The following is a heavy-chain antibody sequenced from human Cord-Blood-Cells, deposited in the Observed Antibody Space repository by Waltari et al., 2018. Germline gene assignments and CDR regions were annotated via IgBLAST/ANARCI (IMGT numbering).Heavy chain of an antibody. Sequence: QVQLVQSGAEVKKPGSSVKVSCKASGGTFSSYDIRWVRQAPGQGLEWMGGIIPIFGTANYAQKFQGRVTITADKSTSTAYMELSSLRSEDTAVYYCAVGISERYYYGMDVWGQGTTVTVSS. J-gene: IGHJ6*02. V-gene: IGHV1-69*06. CDR1: GGTFSSYD. D-gene: IGHD1-26*01. CDR3: AVGISERYYYGMDV. CDR2: IIPIFGTA.